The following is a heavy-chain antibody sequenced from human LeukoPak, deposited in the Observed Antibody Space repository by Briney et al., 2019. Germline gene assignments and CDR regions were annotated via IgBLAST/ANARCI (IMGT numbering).Heavy chain of an antibody. D-gene: IGHD3-10*01. CDR2: IRYDGSNK. J-gene: IGHJ4*02. CDR3: AKDRVFTMVRGVPGY. CDR1: GFTFSSYG. Sequence: PGGSLRLSCAASGFTFSSYGMHWVRQAPGKGLEWVAFIRYDGSNKYYADSVKGRFTISRHNSKNTLYLQMNSLRAEHTAVYYCAKDRVFTMVRGVPGYWGQGTLVTVSS. V-gene: IGHV3-30*02.